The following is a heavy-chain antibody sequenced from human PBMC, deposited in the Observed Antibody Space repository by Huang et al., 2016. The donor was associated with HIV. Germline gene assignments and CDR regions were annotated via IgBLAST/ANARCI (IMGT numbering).Heavy chain of an antibody. CDR3: AKDPSSPYGDSYFEQ. D-gene: IGHD4-17*01. Sequence: EVQLLESGGGLVQPGGSLRLSCAASGFTFIDFAMSWVRQATGKGLGWVAAIRGSGHSTYYADSVKGRFTISRDNSKNTLYLQMNKLRVEDTAVYFCAKDPSSPYGDSYFEQWGQGTLVTVSP. V-gene: IGHV3-23*01. CDR1: GFTFIDFA. J-gene: IGHJ4*02. CDR2: IRGSGHST.